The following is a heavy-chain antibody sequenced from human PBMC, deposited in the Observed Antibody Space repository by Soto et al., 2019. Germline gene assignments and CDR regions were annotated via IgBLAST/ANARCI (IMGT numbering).Heavy chain of an antibody. J-gene: IGHJ6*02. CDR1: GFTFSSYA. Sequence: GGSLRLSCAASGFTFSSYAMSWVRQAPGKGLEWVSAISGSGGSTYYADSVKGRFTISRDNSKNTLYLQMNSLRAEDTAVYYCAKSGPAYGLEWLLLMDVWGQGTRVTV. V-gene: IGHV3-23*01. CDR3: AKSGPAYGLEWLLLMDV. D-gene: IGHD3-3*01. CDR2: ISGSGGST.